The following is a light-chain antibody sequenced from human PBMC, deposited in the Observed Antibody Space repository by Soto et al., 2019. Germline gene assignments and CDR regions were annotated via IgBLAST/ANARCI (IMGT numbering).Light chain of an antibody. CDR3: QQYGSSPWT. V-gene: IGKV1-5*03. Sequence: EIQMTQSPSSLSASVGDRVTITCRAIQSVSFWLAWYQHKPGKAPKXLIHKASTLDSGVPSRFSGGGCGTEFTLTISSLQPEDFGVYYCQQYGSSPWTFGQGT. CDR2: KAS. J-gene: IGKJ1*01. CDR1: QSVSFW.